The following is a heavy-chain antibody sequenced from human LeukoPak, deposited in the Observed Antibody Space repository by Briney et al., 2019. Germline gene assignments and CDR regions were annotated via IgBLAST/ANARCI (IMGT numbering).Heavy chain of an antibody. V-gene: IGHV3-21*01. Sequence: GGSLRLPCAASGFTFSTFAMIWVRQPPGKGLEWVSSIFPSGGEIHYADSVRGRFTISRDNAKNSLYLQMNSLRAEDTAVYYCARGGYSSAYWGQGTLVTVSS. CDR2: IFPSGGEI. CDR1: GFTFSTFA. D-gene: IGHD6-19*01. CDR3: ARGGYSSAY. J-gene: IGHJ4*02.